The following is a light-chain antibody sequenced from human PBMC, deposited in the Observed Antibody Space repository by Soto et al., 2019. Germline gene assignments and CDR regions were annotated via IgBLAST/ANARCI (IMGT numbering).Light chain of an antibody. Sequence: QSALTQPASVSGSPGQSITISCTGTSSDVGFYNLVSWYQQHPGKAPKLMIYEGSKRPSGVSNRFSGSKSGNTASLTISGLQAEDEADYYCCSYAGATTFVVFGGGTKVTVL. CDR1: SSDVGFYNL. CDR2: EGS. V-gene: IGLV2-23*03. J-gene: IGLJ2*01. CDR3: CSYAGATTFVV.